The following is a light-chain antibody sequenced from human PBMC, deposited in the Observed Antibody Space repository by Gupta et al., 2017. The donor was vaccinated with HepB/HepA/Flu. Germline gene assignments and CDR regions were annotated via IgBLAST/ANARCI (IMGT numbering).Light chain of an antibody. CDR2: WAS. J-gene: IGKJ4*01. Sequence: DIVMTQSPDSLAVSLGERATINCKSSQSVLYSSNNKNYLAWYHQKPGQPPKLLIYWASTRESGVPDRVSGSGSGTDFTLTISSLQAEDVAVYYCQQYYSTPLTFGGGTKVEIK. CDR1: QSVLYSSNNKNY. CDR3: QQYYSTPLT. V-gene: IGKV4-1*01.